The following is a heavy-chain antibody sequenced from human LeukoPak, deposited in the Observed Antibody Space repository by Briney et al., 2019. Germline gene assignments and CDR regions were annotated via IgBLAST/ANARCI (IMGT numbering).Heavy chain of an antibody. V-gene: IGHV4-4*07. Sequence: SETLSLTCTVSGGSISSYYWSWIRQPAGKGLEWIGRIYTSGSTNYNPSLKSRVTMSVDTSKNQFSLKLSSVTAADTAVYYCARVSPEAYYYDSSGYLFDYWGQGTLVTVSS. J-gene: IGHJ4*02. CDR2: IYTSGST. CDR3: ARVSPEAYYYDSSGYLFDY. D-gene: IGHD3-22*01. CDR1: GGSISSYY.